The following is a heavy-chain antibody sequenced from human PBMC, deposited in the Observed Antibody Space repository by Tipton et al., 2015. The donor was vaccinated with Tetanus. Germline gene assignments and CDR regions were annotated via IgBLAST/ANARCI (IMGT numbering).Heavy chain of an antibody. V-gene: IGHV1-2*02. D-gene: IGHD2-21*01. CDR3: ARDWGDYIYYGMDV. Sequence: QLVQSGAEVKKPGASVKVSCKASGYTFTGYYIYWVRQAPGQGLEWMGWIDPNSGGTVYAQKFQGSVTMTRDTSISTAYMELRSLRSDDTAVYYCARDWGDYIYYGMDVWGPGTTVTVS. CDR2: IDPNSGGT. J-gene: IGHJ6*02. CDR1: GYTFTGYY.